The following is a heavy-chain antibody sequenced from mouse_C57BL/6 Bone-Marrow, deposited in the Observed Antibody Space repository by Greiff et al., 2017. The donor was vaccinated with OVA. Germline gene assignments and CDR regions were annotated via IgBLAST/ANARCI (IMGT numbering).Heavy chain of an antibody. Sequence: EVMLVESEGGLVQPGSSMKLSCTASGFTFSDYYMAWVRQVPEKGLEWVANINYDGSSTYYLDSLKSRFIISRDNAKNILYLQMSSLKSEDTATYYCAREGGYGSYWYFDVWGTGTTVTVSS. J-gene: IGHJ1*03. V-gene: IGHV5-16*01. CDR1: GFTFSDYY. D-gene: IGHD1-1*01. CDR2: INYDGSST. CDR3: AREGGYGSYWYFDV.